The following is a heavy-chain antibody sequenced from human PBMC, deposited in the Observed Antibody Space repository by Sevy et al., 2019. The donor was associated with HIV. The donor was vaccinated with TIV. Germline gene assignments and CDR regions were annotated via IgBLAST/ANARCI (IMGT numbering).Heavy chain of an antibody. CDR1: GYTFTSYI. Sequence: ASVKVSCKTSGYTFTSYIISWVRQAPGQGLEWMGRISAHNGDTKYAQKLQGRVTMTTDTSTSTAYMELRSLKSDDTAVYYGARAPSGSQGPGQYFHHWGQGTLVTVSS. J-gene: IGHJ1*01. CDR2: ISAHNGDT. V-gene: IGHV1-18*01. D-gene: IGHD1-26*01. CDR3: ARAPSGSQGPGQYFHH.